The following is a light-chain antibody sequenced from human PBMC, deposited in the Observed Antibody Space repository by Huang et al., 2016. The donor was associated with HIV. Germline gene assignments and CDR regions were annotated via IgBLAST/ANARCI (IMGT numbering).Light chain of an antibody. CDR1: QSLEYSDGNTY. Sequence: DVVLNQSPLSLPVTLGQSASISCRSSQSLEYSDGNTYLSWFHQRPGQSPRRLIYNVFKRDSGVPDRFSGSGSGTDFTLKISRVEAEDVGIYYCIQGTHWPPYTFGQGTKLEI. J-gene: IGKJ2*01. CDR2: NVF. CDR3: IQGTHWPPYT. V-gene: IGKV2-30*01.